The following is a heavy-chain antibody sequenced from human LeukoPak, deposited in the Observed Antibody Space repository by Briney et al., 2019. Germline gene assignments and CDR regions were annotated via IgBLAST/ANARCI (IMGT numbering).Heavy chain of an antibody. J-gene: IGHJ4*02. Sequence: GSLRLSCAASGFTFSSYAMSWVRQAPGKGLEWVSAISGSGGSTYYADSVKGRFTISRDNSKNTLYLQMNSLRAEDTAVYYCAKSADYGSGSYYSRILDYWGQGTLVTVSS. CDR3: AKSADYGSGSYYSRILDY. V-gene: IGHV3-23*01. D-gene: IGHD3-10*01. CDR1: GFTFSSYA. CDR2: ISGSGGST.